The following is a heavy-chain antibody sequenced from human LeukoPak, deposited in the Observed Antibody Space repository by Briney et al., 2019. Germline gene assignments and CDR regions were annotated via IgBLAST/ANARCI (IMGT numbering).Heavy chain of an antibody. CDR1: GFTFSDYY. CDR3: ARDTRDGYNFDY. D-gene: IGHD5-24*01. CDR2: ISSSSSYT. Sequence: PGGSLRLSCAASGFTFSDYYMSWIRQAPGKGLEWVSYISSSSSYTNYAASVKGRFTISRDNAKNSLYLQMNSLRAEDTAVYYCARDTRDGYNFDYWGQGTLVTVSS. J-gene: IGHJ4*02. V-gene: IGHV3-11*05.